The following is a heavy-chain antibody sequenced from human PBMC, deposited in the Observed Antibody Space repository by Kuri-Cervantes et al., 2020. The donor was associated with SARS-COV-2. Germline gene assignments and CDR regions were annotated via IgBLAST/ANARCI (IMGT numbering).Heavy chain of an antibody. CDR1: GGSISSPNYD. CDR2: IPSAGRN. Sequence: GSLRLSCTVCGGSISSPNYDWGWIRQPPGKGLEWIGRIPSAGRNYYSPFLKSRVTISVDTSKNQFSLELTSVTAADTAVYYCARQPCTSPSCYLGDDAFDIWGQGTMVTVSS. D-gene: IGHD2-2*01. J-gene: IGHJ3*02. CDR3: ARQPCTSPSCYLGDDAFDI. V-gene: IGHV4-39*01.